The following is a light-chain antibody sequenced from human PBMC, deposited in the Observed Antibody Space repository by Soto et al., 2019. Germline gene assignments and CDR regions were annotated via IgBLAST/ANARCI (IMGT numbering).Light chain of an antibody. CDR3: QKYNTAPWT. V-gene: IGKV1-27*01. J-gene: IGKJ1*01. Sequence: DIQMTQSPSSLSASVGDRVTITCRASQGINIYLAWYQQKPGTVPKLLIYTASTLQSGVPSRSSGSGSGTDFTLTISSLQPEDVATYYCQKYNTAPWTIGQGTKVDIK. CDR1: QGINIY. CDR2: TAS.